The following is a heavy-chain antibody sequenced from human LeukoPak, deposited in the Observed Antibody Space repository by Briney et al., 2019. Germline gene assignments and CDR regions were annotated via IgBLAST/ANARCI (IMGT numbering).Heavy chain of an antibody. V-gene: IGHV4-39*02. CDR1: GGSISSSSYY. D-gene: IGHD3-10*01. CDR3: ARDQGGVWRYMDV. CDR2: IYYSGST. Sequence: SETLSLTCTVSGGSISSSSYYWGWIRQPPGKGLEWIGSIYYSGSTYYNPSLKSRVTISVDTSKNQFSLKLSSVTAADTAVYYCARDQGGVWRYMDVWGKGTTVTVSS. J-gene: IGHJ6*03.